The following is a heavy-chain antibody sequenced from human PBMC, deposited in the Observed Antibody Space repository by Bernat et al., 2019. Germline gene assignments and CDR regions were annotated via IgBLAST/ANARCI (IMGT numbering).Heavy chain of an antibody. Sequence: QVQLQESGPGLVKPSETLSLTCTVSGGSISSYYWSWIRQPPGKGLEWIGYIYYSGSTNYNPSLKSRVTISVDTSKNQFSLKLSSVTAADTAVYYCARSPLGVAPFDYWGQGTLVTVSS. CDR3: ARSPLGVAPFDY. D-gene: IGHD1-26*01. CDR2: IYYSGST. V-gene: IGHV4-59*01. CDR1: GGSISSYY. J-gene: IGHJ4*02.